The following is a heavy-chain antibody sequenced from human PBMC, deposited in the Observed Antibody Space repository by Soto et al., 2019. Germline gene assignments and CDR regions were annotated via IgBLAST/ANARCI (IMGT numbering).Heavy chain of an antibody. J-gene: IGHJ4*02. CDR3: ARGPGLLRFLEWPDY. Sequence: GASVKVSCKASGYTFTSYGISWVRQAPGQGLEWMGWISAYNGNTNYAQKLQGRVTMTTDTSTSTAYMELRSLRSDDTAVYYCARGPGLLRFLEWPDYWGQGTLVTVSS. D-gene: IGHD3-3*01. CDR1: GYTFTSYG. V-gene: IGHV1-18*01. CDR2: ISAYNGNT.